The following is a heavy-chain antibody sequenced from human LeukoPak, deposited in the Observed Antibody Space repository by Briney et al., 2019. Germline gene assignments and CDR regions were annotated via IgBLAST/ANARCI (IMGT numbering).Heavy chain of an antibody. CDR3: ARGAQVGATDDY. V-gene: IGHV1-46*01. Sequence: ASVKVSCKASGYTFTSYYMHWVRQSPGQGLEWMGIINPSGGSTSYAQKFQGRVTMTRDTAITTAYMELSRLRSDDTAVYYCARGAQVGATDDYWGQGTLVTVSS. D-gene: IGHD1-26*01. CDR1: GYTFTSYY. CDR2: INPSGGST. J-gene: IGHJ4*02.